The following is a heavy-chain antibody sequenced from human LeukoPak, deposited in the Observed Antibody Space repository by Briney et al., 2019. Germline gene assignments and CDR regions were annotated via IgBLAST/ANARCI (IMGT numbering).Heavy chain of an antibody. J-gene: IGHJ3*02. CDR2: IYYSGST. Sequence: SETLSLTCTVSGGSISSSSYYWGWIRQPPGKGLEWIGSIYYSGSTYYNPSLKSRVTISVDTSKNQFSLKLSSVTAADTAVYYCARGRVVVVAATHPNDAFDIWGQGTMVTVSS. CDR1: GGSISSSSYY. V-gene: IGHV4-39*01. D-gene: IGHD2-15*01. CDR3: ARGRVVVVAATHPNDAFDI.